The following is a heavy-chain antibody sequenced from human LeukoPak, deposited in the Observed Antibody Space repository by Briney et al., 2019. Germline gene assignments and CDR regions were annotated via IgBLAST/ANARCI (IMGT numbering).Heavy chain of an antibody. D-gene: IGHD6-13*01. Sequence: ASVKVSCKASGYTFTGSYMHWVRQAPGQGLEWMGWINLNSGGTNYAQKFQVRVTMTRDTSISTAYMELSRLRSDDTAVYYCARDAGIAAAFALNYYYYYMDVWGKGTTVTVSS. CDR3: ARDAGIAAAFALNYYYYYMDV. V-gene: IGHV1-2*02. J-gene: IGHJ6*03. CDR2: INLNSGGT. CDR1: GYTFTGSY.